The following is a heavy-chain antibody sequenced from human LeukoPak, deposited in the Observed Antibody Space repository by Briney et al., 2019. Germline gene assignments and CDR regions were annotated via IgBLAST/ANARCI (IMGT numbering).Heavy chain of an antibody. Sequence: GGSLRLSCAASGFTFSSYWMHWVRQTPGEGLVWVSRIKTDGISTNYADSVKGRFTISRDNAKNTLYLQTNSLRAEDTAVYYCVGYCTGGSCYERNYWGQGTLVTVSS. CDR3: VGYCTGGSCYERNY. V-gene: IGHV3-74*01. CDR2: IKTDGIST. J-gene: IGHJ4*02. CDR1: GFTFSSYW. D-gene: IGHD2-15*01.